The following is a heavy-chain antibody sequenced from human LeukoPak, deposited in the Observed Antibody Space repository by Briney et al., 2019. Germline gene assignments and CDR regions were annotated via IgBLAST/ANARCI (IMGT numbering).Heavy chain of an antibody. CDR2: ISYDGSNK. V-gene: IGHV3-30*03. Sequence: GGSLRLSCAASGFTFSSYGMHWVRQAPGYGLEWVAVISYDGSNKYYADSVKGRFTISRDNSKNTLYLQMNSLRAEDTAVYYCASLLIAAAGFDYWGQGTLVTVSS. CDR1: GFTFSSYG. CDR3: ASLLIAAAGFDY. J-gene: IGHJ4*02. D-gene: IGHD6-13*01.